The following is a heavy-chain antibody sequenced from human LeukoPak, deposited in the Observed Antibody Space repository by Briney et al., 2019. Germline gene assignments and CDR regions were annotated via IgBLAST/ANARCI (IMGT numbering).Heavy chain of an antibody. D-gene: IGHD2-2*01. V-gene: IGHV1-69*06. CDR1: GGTFSSYA. CDR2: IIPIFGTA. J-gene: IGHJ4*02. CDR3: ATLYGRYCSSTSCHDY. Sequence: GASVKVSCKASGGTFSSYAISWVRQAPGQGLEWMGGIIPIFGTAIYAQKFQGRVTMTEDTSTDTAYMELSSLRSEDTAVYYCATLYGRYCSSTSCHDYWGQGTLVTVSS.